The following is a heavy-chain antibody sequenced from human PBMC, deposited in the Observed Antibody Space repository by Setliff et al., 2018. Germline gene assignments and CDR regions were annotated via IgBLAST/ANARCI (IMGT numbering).Heavy chain of an antibody. J-gene: IGHJ4*02. V-gene: IGHV3-7*03. Sequence: GSLRLSCAASEFTFNKYWMTWVRQAPGKGLEWVANIDPDGIGKYYIDSVRGRFTISRDNSKKTLYLQMNSLRAEDTAVYYCVKDVVGYSSTWPKRDYFDYWGQGTLVTVSS. CDR2: IDPDGIGK. D-gene: IGHD6-13*01. CDR3: VKDVVGYSSTWPKRDYFDY. CDR1: EFTFNKYW.